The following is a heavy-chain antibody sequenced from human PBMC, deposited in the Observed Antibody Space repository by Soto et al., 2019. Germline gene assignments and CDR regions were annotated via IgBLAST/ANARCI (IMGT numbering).Heavy chain of an antibody. CDR3: ARSGYCSSTSCLGGYYFDY. CDR2: IYYSGGT. Sequence: PSETLSLTCTVSGGSISSYYWSWIRQPPGKGLEWIGYIYYSGGTNYNPSLKSRVTISVDTSKNQFSLKLSSVTAADTAVYYCARSGYCSSTSCLGGYYFDYWGQGTLVTVSS. CDR1: GGSISSYY. D-gene: IGHD2-2*01. V-gene: IGHV4-59*08. J-gene: IGHJ4*02.